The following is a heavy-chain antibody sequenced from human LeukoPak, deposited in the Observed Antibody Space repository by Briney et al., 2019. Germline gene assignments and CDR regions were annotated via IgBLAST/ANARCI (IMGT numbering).Heavy chain of an antibody. CDR3: ARHGSITMVRGKRRYYYMDV. CDR1: GFTFSSYG. Sequence: GGSLRLSCAASGFTFSSYGMSWVRQAPGKGLEWVSAISSSGGTTYYADSVKGRFTISRDNSKNTLYLQMNSLRAEDTAVYYCARHGSITMVRGKRRYYYMDVWGKGTTVTISS. CDR2: ISSSGGTT. D-gene: IGHD3-10*01. V-gene: IGHV3-23*01. J-gene: IGHJ6*03.